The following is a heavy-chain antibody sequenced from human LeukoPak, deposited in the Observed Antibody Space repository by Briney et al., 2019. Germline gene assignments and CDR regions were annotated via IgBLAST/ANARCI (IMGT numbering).Heavy chain of an antibody. Sequence: SVKVSCKASGGTFSSYAISWVRQAPGQGLEWMGGIIPIFGTANYAQKFQGRVTITADESTSTAYMELSSLRSEDTAIYYCAREGEDGYDFDYWGQGTLVTVSS. J-gene: IGHJ4*02. CDR2: IIPIFGTA. D-gene: IGHD5-12*01. CDR1: GGTFSSYA. CDR3: AREGEDGYDFDY. V-gene: IGHV1-69*01.